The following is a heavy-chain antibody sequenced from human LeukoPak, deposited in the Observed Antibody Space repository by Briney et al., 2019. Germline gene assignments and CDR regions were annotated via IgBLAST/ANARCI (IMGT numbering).Heavy chain of an antibody. D-gene: IGHD2-15*01. Sequence: SETLSLTCTVSGGSISSSSYYWAWIRQPPGKGLEWIGSIYYSGSTYYKKSLKSRVTISVDTSKNQFSLKLSSVTAADTAVYYCARIRCSGGSCYFDYWGQGTLVTVSS. J-gene: IGHJ4*02. V-gene: IGHV4-39*07. CDR2: IYYSGST. CDR1: GGSISSSSYY. CDR3: ARIRCSGGSCYFDY.